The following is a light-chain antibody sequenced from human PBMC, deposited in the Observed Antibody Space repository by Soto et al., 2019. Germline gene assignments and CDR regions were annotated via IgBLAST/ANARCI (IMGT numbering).Light chain of an antibody. J-gene: IGKJ5*01. CDR2: DAS. Sequence: ILMTQSPATLSVSPVDIGTLSFSASQTIGSNLAWYQQKPGQPPRLLIYDASTRATDIPARFTGSGSGTEFTLTISSLQSEDFAVYYCQQYNNWPPTWAFGQGTRLEIK. V-gene: IGKV3-15*01. CDR1: QTIGSN. CDR3: QQYNNWPPTWA.